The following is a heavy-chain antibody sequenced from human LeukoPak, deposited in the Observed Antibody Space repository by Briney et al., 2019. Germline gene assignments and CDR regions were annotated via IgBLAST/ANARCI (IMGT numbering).Heavy chain of an antibody. CDR2: INSDGSST. Sequence: PGGSLRLSCAASGFTFSSYWMHWVRQAPGKGLVWVSRINSDGSSTSYADSVKGRFTISRDNAKNTLYLQMNSLRAEDTAVYYCARSGSSGWYECDYWGQGTLVTVSS. CDR3: ARSGSSGWYECDY. V-gene: IGHV3-74*01. J-gene: IGHJ4*02. CDR1: GFTFSSYW. D-gene: IGHD6-19*01.